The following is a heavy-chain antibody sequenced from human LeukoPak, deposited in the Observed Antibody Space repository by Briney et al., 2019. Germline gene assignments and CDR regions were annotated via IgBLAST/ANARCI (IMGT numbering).Heavy chain of an antibody. CDR1: GGSISSGGYS. Sequence: SQTLSLTCAVSGGSISSGGYSWSWIRQPPGEGLEWIGYIYHSGSTYYNPSLKSRVTISVDRSKNQFSLKLSSVTAADTAVYYCARAVTMVRGAYSGGGRPSYGMDVWGQGTTVTVSS. J-gene: IGHJ6*02. CDR3: ARAVTMVRGAYSGGGRPSYGMDV. CDR2: IYHSGST. D-gene: IGHD3-10*01. V-gene: IGHV4-30-2*01.